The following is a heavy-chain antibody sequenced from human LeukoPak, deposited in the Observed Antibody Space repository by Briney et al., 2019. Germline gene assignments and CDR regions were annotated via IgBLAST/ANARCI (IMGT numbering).Heavy chain of an antibody. CDR3: AKRGVVIRVFLVGFHKEANYFDS. J-gene: IGHJ4*02. V-gene: IGHV3-23*01. CDR1: GITLSNYG. Sequence: GGSLRLSCAVSGITLSNYGMSWVRQAPGKGLEWVAGISGSGGGTNYADSVKGRFTISRDNSKNTLYLQMNSLRAEDTAAYFCAKRGVVIRVFLVGFHKEANYFDSWGQGALVTVSP. CDR2: ISGSGGGT. D-gene: IGHD3-10*01.